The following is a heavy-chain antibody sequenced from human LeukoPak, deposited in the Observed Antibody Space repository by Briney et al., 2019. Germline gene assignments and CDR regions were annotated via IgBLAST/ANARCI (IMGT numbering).Heavy chain of an antibody. D-gene: IGHD2-8*01. J-gene: IGHJ4*02. CDR1: GGSITSTNW. Sequence: SETLSLTCGVSGGSITSTNWWRWVRQPPGQVLEWSGEISRSGLTNYNPALKNRVTMTLDKSKNHLSLSMPSVTDADAALCYCSRENGAFSPFGYWGQGTLVTVPS. V-gene: IGHV4-4*02. CDR2: ISRSGLT. CDR3: SRENGAFSPFGY.